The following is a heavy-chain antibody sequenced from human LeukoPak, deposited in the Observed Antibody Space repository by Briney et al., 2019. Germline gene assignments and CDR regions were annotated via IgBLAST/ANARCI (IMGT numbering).Heavy chain of an antibody. J-gene: IGHJ4*02. V-gene: IGHV1-2*06. D-gene: IGHD6-6*01. CDR3: ASDPSSSDNFFDF. CDR2: INLNSGGT. Sequence: GASVKVSCKASGFTFSDYYIHWVRQAPRQGLDYMGHINLNSGGTFYVQKFQGRVTMTRDTSISTAYMDLSRLTSDDTAVYFCASDPSSSDNFFDFWGQGTLVTVSS. CDR1: GFTFSDYY.